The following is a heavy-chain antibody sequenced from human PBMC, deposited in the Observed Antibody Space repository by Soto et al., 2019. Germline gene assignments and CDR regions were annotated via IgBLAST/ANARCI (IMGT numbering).Heavy chain of an antibody. Sequence: SETLGLTFTVSGGSISKFYWAWIRKTSGNGLEWMGRVYATGTTDYNPSLRSRVAMSVDISKKTFSLRLSSVTGADSGVYSSARDGSKSLRDWFDPWAQGILVTVSS. J-gene: IGHJ5*02. CDR1: GGSISKFY. V-gene: IGHV4-4*07. CDR3: ARDGSKSLRDWFDP. CDR2: VYATGTT.